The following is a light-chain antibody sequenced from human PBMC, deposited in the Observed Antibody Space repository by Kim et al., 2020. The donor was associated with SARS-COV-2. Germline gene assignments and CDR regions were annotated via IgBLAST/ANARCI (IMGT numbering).Light chain of an antibody. CDR2: RNN. CDR3: SAWDSSLSGVV. V-gene: IGLV10-54*01. Sequence: RQNAALTCTGNSNNVGNQGAAWLQQHQGQPPKLLSYRNNNRPAGISERLSASRSGNTAALTITGLQPEDEADYYCSAWDSSLSGVVFGGGTQLTVL. CDR1: SNNVGNQG. J-gene: IGLJ2*01.